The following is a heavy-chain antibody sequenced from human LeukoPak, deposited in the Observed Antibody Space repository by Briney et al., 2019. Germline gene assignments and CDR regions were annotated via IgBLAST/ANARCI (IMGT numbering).Heavy chain of an antibody. V-gene: IGHV4-34*01. CDR2: INHSGST. CDR1: GGSFSGYY. CDR3: ARRITYYYGSGSPPP. J-gene: IGHJ5*02. D-gene: IGHD3-10*01. Sequence: SETLSLTCAVYGGSFSGYYWSWIRQPPGKGLEWIGEINHSGSTNYNPSLKSRVTISVDTSKNQFSLKLSSVTAADTAVYYCARRITYYYGSGSPPPWGQGTLVTVSS.